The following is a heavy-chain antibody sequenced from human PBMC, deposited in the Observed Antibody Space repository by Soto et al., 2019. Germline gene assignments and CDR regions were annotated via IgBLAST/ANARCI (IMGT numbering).Heavy chain of an antibody. V-gene: IGHV1-69*12. CDR2: IIPIFGTA. D-gene: IGHD2-2*01. CDR3: ARDGAICISTSCYFDP. CDR1: GGTFSSYA. Sequence: QVQLVQSGAEVKKPGSSVKVSCKASGGTFSSYAISWVRQAPGQGLEWMGGIIPIFGTANYAQKFQGRVTITADESTSIAYMELSSLRSEDTAVYYCARDGAICISTSCYFDPWGQGTLVTVSS. J-gene: IGHJ5*02.